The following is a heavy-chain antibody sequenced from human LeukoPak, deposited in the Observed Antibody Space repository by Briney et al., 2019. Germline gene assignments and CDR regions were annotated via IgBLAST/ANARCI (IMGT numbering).Heavy chain of an antibody. CDR2: IYASGTT. D-gene: IGHD3-10*01. J-gene: IGHJ4*02. Sequence: SETLSLTYTVSGGSISSNCWSWIRQSPGRGLEWIGCIYASGTTNYNPSLKGRLTLSVDTSNNRFSLTVTSVTAADTAAYFCGGRGFWGQGTLVTVSS. CDR1: GGSISSNC. V-gene: IGHV4-4*09. CDR3: GGRGF.